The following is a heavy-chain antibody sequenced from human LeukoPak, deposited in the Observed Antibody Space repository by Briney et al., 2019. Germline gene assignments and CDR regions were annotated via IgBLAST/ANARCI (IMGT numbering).Heavy chain of an antibody. V-gene: IGHV1-69*05. CDR2: IIPIFGTS. Sequence: SVKVSCKASGGTFRSYGISWVRQAPGQGLEWMGGIIPIFGTSSYPPKFQGRFSITTDESTTTAYMELSSLTSEDTAVYYCAREMVYARGYFDYWGQGTLVTVSS. CDR1: GGTFRSYG. D-gene: IGHD2-8*01. J-gene: IGHJ4*02. CDR3: AREMVYARGYFDY.